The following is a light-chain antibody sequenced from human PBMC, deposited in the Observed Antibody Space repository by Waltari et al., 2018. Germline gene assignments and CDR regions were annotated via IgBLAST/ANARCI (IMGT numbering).Light chain of an antibody. Sequence: QSALTQPASVSGSPGQSITISCTGTSNDIGDYNYVSWYQQHPGKVPKLMIYDVVGRPSGVSDRFSCSKSGNTASLTISGLQTGDEADYYCSSYTSTSTFVFGSGTKVTVL. J-gene: IGLJ1*01. CDR3: SSYTSTSTFV. CDR2: DVV. V-gene: IGLV2-14*03. CDR1: SNDIGDYNY.